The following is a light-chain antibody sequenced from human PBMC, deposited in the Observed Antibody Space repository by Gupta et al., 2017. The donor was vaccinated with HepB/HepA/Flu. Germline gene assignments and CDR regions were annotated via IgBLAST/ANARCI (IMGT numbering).Light chain of an antibody. CDR2: DVS. V-gene: IGLV2-14*03. CDR1: SSDVRGYNY. J-gene: IGLJ3*02. CDR3: SSYTSSSTPLV. Sequence: QSAPTQPASVSRSPGLSITISCTGTSSDVRGYNYVSWYQQHPGKAPKLIIYDVSNRPSGVSNRFSGSKSGNAASLTISGLQAEDEADYYCSSYTSSSTPLVFGGGTKLTVL.